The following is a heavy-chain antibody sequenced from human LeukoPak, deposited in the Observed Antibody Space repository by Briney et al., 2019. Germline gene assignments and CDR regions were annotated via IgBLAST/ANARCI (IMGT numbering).Heavy chain of an antibody. V-gene: IGHV4-4*07. D-gene: IGHD3-10*01. CDR2: IYTSGST. Sequence: SETLSLTCTVSGGSISSYYWSWIRQPAGKGLEWIGRIYTSGSTNYNPSLKSRVTMSVDTSKNQFSLKLSSVTAADTAVYYCARGSHYYGSGSYLSIYYYYYMDVWGKGTTVTISS. CDR1: GGSISSYY. J-gene: IGHJ6*03. CDR3: ARGSHYYGSGSYLSIYYYYYMDV.